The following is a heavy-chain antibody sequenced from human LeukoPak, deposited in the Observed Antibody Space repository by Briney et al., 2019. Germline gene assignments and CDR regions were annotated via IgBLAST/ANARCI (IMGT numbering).Heavy chain of an antibody. J-gene: IGHJ4*02. V-gene: IGHV3-23*01. CDR2: ISGSGGST. D-gene: IGHD5-18*01. CDR1: GFTFSSYA. Sequence: GGSLRLSCAASGFTFSSYAMSWVRQAPGKGLEWVSAISGSGGSTYYADSVKGRFTVSRDNSKNTLYLQMNSLRAKDTAVYYCAKEPAMVTVYFDYCGQGTLVTVSS. CDR3: AKEPAMVTVYFDY.